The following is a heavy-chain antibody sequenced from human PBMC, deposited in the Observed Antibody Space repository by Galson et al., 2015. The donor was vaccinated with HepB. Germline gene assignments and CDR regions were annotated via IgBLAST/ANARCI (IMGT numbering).Heavy chain of an antibody. D-gene: IGHD3-10*01. V-gene: IGHV4-59*08. CDR1: GGSISSYY. Sequence: ETLSLTCTVSGGSISSYYWSWIRQPPGKGLEWIGYIYYSGSTNYNPSLKSRVTISVDTSKNQFSLKLSSVTAADTAVYYCASTPWGYYYGSGSYWSGGSYFDYWGQGTLVTVSS. CDR2: IYYSGST. CDR3: ASTPWGYYYGSGSYWSGGSYFDY. J-gene: IGHJ4*02.